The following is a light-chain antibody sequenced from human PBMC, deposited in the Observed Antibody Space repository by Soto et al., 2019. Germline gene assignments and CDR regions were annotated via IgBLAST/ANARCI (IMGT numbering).Light chain of an antibody. Sequence: EVVLTQSPGALSLSPGERATLSCRASHSVDSSYFAWYQQRPGQAPRLLIYETSSRATGIPDRFSGSGSGTDFTLTVSRLEPEDFAVYFSQQYGSSPLTFGGGTKVEIK. CDR2: ETS. CDR1: HSVDSSY. CDR3: QQYGSSPLT. V-gene: IGKV3-20*01. J-gene: IGKJ4*01.